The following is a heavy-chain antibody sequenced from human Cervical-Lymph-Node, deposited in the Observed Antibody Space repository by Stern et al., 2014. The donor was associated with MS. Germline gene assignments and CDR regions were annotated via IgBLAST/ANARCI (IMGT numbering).Heavy chain of an antibody. J-gene: IGHJ4*02. V-gene: IGHV5-51*01. Sequence: EVQLVESGAEVKKPGASLKISCKPSGYSFTIYYIAWVRQMPGQGLEWMGFIYPYDSDTTYSPSFQGQVTISADKSITTAYRQWSSLRASDSAMYYCARHVQGFDYWGQGTLVTVSS. CDR3: ARHVQGFDY. CDR1: GYSFTIYY. CDR2: IYPYDSDT.